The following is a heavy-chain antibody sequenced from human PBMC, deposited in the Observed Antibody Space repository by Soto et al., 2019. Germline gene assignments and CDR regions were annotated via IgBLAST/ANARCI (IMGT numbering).Heavy chain of an antibody. CDR1: GGSISSGGYY. Sequence: SETLSLTCTVSGGSISSGGYYWSWIRQHPGKGLEWIGYIYYSGSTYYNPSLKSRVTISVDTSKNQFSLKLSSVTAADTAVYYCARAKRITIFGVVILAQQQYYFDYWGQGTLVTVSS. CDR3: ARAKRITIFGVVILAQQQYYFDY. CDR2: IYYSGST. V-gene: IGHV4-31*03. D-gene: IGHD3-3*01. J-gene: IGHJ4*02.